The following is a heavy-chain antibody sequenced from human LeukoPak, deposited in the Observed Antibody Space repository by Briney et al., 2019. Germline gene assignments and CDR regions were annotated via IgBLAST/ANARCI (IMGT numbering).Heavy chain of an antibody. CDR1: GFTFDDYA. D-gene: IGHD2-15*01. J-gene: IGHJ4*02. CDR2: ISWNSGSI. CDR3: ARDLLHCSGDTCYYSD. Sequence: GGSLRLSCAASGFTFDDYAMHWVRQAPGKGLEWVSGISWNSGSIGYADSVKGRFTISRDNAKNSLYLQLNSLRAEDTAVYYCARDLLHCSGDTCYYSDWGQGTLVTVSS. V-gene: IGHV3-9*01.